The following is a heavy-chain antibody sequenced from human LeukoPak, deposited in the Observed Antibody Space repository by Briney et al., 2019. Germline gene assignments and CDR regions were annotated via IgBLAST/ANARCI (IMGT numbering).Heavy chain of an antibody. J-gene: IGHJ4*02. CDR2: IHPPDSDT. V-gene: IGHV5-51*01. D-gene: IGHD2-15*01. Sequence: GESLKISCKGSGYSFTNYWIGWVRQMPGKGLELMGIIHPPDSDTRYSPSFQGQVTISADKSIITAYLQWSSLKASDSAMYYCARWGGYCSGGTCYPLYFFDSWGQGTLVTVSS. CDR3: ARWGGYCSGGTCYPLYFFDS. CDR1: GYSFTNYW.